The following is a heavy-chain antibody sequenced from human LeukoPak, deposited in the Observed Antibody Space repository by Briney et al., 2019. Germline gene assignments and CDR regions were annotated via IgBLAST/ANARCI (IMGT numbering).Heavy chain of an antibody. CDR2: IYYSGST. V-gene: IGHV4-39*01. Sequence: SETLSLTCSVSGGSITDSLSYWGWIRQPPGKGLEWIGSIYYSGSTFYNPSLKSRVTISVDTSKNQFSLKLSSVTAADTAVYYCARQKMVATFYFDYWGQGTLVTVSS. CDR3: ARQKMVATFYFDY. J-gene: IGHJ4*02. D-gene: IGHD5-12*01. CDR1: GGSITDSLSY.